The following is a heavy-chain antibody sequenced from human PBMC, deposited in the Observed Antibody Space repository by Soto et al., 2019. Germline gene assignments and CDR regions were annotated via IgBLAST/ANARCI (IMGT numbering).Heavy chain of an antibody. Sequence: ETLSLTCTVSGGSLSGYYWSWIRQPPGKGLEWIGDFYSSVSPHHNPSLKTRVSISEDRSKNEFSLKLSSVTAADTAIYYCAREFYYDSSGIGFDSWGQGTLVTVSS. J-gene: IGHJ4*02. CDR2: FYSSVSP. CDR1: GGSLSGYY. D-gene: IGHD3-22*01. CDR3: AREFYYDSSGIGFDS. V-gene: IGHV4-59*01.